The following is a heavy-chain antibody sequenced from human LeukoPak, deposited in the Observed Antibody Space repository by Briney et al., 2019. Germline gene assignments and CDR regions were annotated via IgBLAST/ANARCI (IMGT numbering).Heavy chain of an antibody. CDR3: AGGWGGSYSSAGGARARYFDY. CDR2: INHSGST. J-gene: IGHJ4*02. D-gene: IGHD1-26*01. V-gene: IGHV4-34*01. Sequence: SETLSLTCAVYGGSFSGYYWSWIRQPPGKGLEWIGEINHSGSTNYNPSLKSRVTISVDTSKNQFSLKLSSVTAADTAVYYCAGGWGGSYSSAGGARARYFDYWGQGTLVTVSS. CDR1: GGSFSGYY.